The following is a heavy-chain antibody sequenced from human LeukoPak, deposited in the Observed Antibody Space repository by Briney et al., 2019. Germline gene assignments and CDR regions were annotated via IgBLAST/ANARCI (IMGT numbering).Heavy chain of an antibody. CDR1: GFTFSSYA. CDR3: TTAGHH. V-gene: IGHV3-30-3*01. J-gene: IGHJ5*02. CDR2: ISYDGSNK. Sequence: PGRSLRLSCAASGFTFSSYAMHWVRQAPGKGLEWVAVISYDGSNKYYADSVKGRFTISRDNSKNTLYLQMNSLRAEDTAVYYCTTAGHHWGQGTLVTISS.